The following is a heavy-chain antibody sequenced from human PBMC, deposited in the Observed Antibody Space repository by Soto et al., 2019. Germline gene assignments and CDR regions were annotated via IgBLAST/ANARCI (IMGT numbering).Heavy chain of an antibody. V-gene: IGHV3-30*18. CDR2: ISHGGNEK. J-gene: IGHJ6*02. CDR1: GFIFSSYA. D-gene: IGHD3-10*01. Sequence: QVQLLESGGGVVQPGRSLRLSCAASGFIFSSYAMHWVRQAPGKGLEWVAVISHGGNEKYYADSVEGRFTISRDNSKNMVYLQMTGLRPEDTAVYYCAKVSSDRGYYYFAIDVWGQGTTVSVSS. CDR3: AKVSSDRGYYYFAIDV.